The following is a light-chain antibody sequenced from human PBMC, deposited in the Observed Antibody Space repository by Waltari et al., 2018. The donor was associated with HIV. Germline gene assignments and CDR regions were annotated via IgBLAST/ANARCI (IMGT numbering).Light chain of an antibody. CDR1: SGSIAGNY. J-gene: IGLJ3*02. CDR2: ENN. CDR3: QSYDSNNQGV. V-gene: IGLV6-57*02. Sequence: NFMLTQPHSVSESPGKTVIISCTGSSGSIAGNYVQWFQQRPGSAPTTCIYENNQRPSGVPDRFSGSIDTSSNSASLTISGLKTDDEADYYCQSYDSNNQGVIGGGTKLTVL.